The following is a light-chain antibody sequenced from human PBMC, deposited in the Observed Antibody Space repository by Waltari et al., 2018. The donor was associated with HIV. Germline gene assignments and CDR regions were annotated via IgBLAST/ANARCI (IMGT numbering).Light chain of an antibody. J-gene: IGLJ2*01. Sequence: SSELTQDPAVSVALGQTVRITCQGDTLRHYFASWYQQKPGQAPLLVIYGNNKRPSGIPDRFSGSSSGNTASLTITGAQAEDETDYYCHSRDISGNRLLFGGGTKLTVL. CDR2: GNN. CDR3: HSRDISGNRLL. CDR1: TLRHYF. V-gene: IGLV3-19*01.